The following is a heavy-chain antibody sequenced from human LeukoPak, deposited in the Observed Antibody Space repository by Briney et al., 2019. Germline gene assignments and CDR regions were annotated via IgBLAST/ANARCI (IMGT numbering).Heavy chain of an antibody. Sequence: GGSLRLSCAASGFSFSSYAMHWVRQAPGKGLEWVAFISYDGSNKYYADSVKGRFTISRDNSKNSLYLQMNSLRAEDTAVYYCARAPRTTVTSVWLDSWGQGTLVTVSS. J-gene: IGHJ4*02. CDR1: GFSFSSYA. D-gene: IGHD4-11*01. CDR2: ISYDGSNK. V-gene: IGHV3-30-3*01. CDR3: ARAPRTTVTSVWLDS.